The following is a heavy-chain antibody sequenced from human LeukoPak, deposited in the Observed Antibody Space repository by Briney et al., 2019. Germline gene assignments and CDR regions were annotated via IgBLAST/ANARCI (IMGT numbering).Heavy chain of an antibody. CDR3: ARHGPDCSGGSCYSSIDH. Sequence: PSETLSLTCTVSGGSISSYYWSWIRQPPENGLEWIGSIYYSGRTQYNPSLNRRVTISVDRSKNQFSLKLSSVTAVDTAVYYCARHGPDCSGGSCYSSIDHWGQGTLVSVSS. D-gene: IGHD2-15*01. V-gene: IGHV4-59*08. CDR1: GGSISSYY. CDR2: IYYSGRT. J-gene: IGHJ5*02.